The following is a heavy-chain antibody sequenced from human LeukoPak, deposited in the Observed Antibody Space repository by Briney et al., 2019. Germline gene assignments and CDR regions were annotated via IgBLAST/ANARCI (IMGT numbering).Heavy chain of an antibody. CDR2: IYYSGST. V-gene: IGHV4-59*12. D-gene: IGHD3-10*01. CDR3: ARDRGPGVLDY. Sequence: SETLSLTCTVSGGSISSYYWSWIRQPPGKGLEWIGYIYYSGSTNYNPSLKSRVTISVGTSKNQFSLKLSSVTAADTAVYYCARDRGPGVLDYWGQGTLVTVSS. CDR1: GGSISSYY. J-gene: IGHJ4*02.